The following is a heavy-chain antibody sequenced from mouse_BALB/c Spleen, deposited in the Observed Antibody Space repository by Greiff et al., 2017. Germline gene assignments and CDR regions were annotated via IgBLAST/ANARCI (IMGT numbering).Heavy chain of an antibody. D-gene: IGHD2-1*01. CDR2: ISSGGST. CDR3: ARGPIYYNAMDY. J-gene: IGHJ4*01. Sequence: EVQRVESGGGLVKPGGSLKLSCAASGFTFSSYAMSWVRQTPEKRLEWVASISSGGSTYYPDSVKGRFTISRDNARNILYLQMSSLRSEDTAMYYCARGPIYYNAMDYWGQGTSVTVSS. V-gene: IGHV5-6-5*01. CDR1: GFTFSSYA.